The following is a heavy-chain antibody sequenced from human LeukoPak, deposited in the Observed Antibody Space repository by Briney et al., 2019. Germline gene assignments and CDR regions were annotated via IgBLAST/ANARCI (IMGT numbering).Heavy chain of an antibody. CDR3: ARGRGAAADNWFDP. V-gene: IGHV4-34*01. J-gene: IGHJ5*02. Sequence: SETLSLTCAVYGGSFSGYYWSWIRQPPGKGLEWIGEINHSGSTNYNPSLKSRVTISVDTSKNQFSPKLSSVTAADTAVYYCARGRGAAADNWFDPWGQGTLVTVSS. CDR2: INHSGST. D-gene: IGHD6-13*01. CDR1: GGSFSGYY.